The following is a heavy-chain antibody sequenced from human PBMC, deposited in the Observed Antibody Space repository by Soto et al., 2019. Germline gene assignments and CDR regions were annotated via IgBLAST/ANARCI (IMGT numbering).Heavy chain of an antibody. CDR2: IYYSGTT. CDR3: ATYCSSASCSADYYGMDI. CDR1: GGSISSGGYY. Sequence: QVQLQESGPGLVKPSQTLSLTCTVSGGSISSGGYYWTWIRQHPGKGLEWIGYIYYSGTTYYNASHKSRFTIARDTSKNQFSLKLSSVTAADTAVYYSATYCSSASCSADYYGMDIWGQGTTVTVSS. V-gene: IGHV4-31*03. D-gene: IGHD2-2*01. J-gene: IGHJ6*02.